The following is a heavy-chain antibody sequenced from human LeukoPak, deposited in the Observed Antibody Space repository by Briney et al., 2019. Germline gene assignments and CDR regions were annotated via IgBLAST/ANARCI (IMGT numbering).Heavy chain of an antibody. J-gene: IGHJ5*02. Sequence: GGSLRLSCAASGFTFSNSWMHWVRQTLGKGPVWVSCINTDGNIMRYADPVKGRFTISRDNAKNTLYLQMNSLRVEDTAVYYCARAGGPPTAMGFDPWGQGSLVSVST. V-gene: IGHV3-74*01. CDR3: ARAGGPPTAMGFDP. D-gene: IGHD2-2*01. CDR1: GFTFSNSW. CDR2: INTDGNIM.